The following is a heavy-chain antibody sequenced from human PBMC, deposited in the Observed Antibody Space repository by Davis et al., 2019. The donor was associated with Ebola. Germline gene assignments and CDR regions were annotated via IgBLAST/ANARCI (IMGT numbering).Heavy chain of an antibody. CDR1: GFTFTSYT. D-gene: IGHD4-17*01. CDR3: AKTLDYGPPTPFGY. V-gene: IGHV3-21*01. Sequence: GESLKISCAASGFTFTSYTMNWVRQAPGKGLEWVSSISSTSSYIYYVDSVKGRFTISRDNAKNSLYLQMSSLRAEDTAVYYCAKTLDYGPPTPFGYWGQGTLVTVSS. CDR2: ISSTSSYI. J-gene: IGHJ4*02.